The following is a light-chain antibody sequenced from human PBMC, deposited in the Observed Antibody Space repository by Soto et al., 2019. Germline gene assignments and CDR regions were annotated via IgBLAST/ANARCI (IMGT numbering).Light chain of an antibody. J-gene: IGLJ1*01. CDR3: RSYTSTTRGNV. CDR1: SSDVGGYKY. V-gene: IGLV2-14*03. Sequence: QSALTQPASVSGSPGQSITISCTGTSSDVGGYKYVSWYQQYPGKAPKLMIYDVSDRPSGVSNRFSGSKSGNTASLTISGLQAEDEANYYCRSYTSTTRGNVFGTGTKLTVL. CDR2: DVS.